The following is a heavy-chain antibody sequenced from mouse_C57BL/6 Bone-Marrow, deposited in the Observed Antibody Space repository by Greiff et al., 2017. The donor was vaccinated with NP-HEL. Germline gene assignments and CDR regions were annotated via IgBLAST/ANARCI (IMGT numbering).Heavy chain of an antibody. CDR1: GFSLTSYA. V-gene: IGHV2-9-1*01. CDR2: IWTGGGT. J-gene: IGHJ1*03. CDR3: ARNDYYGSSYDFDV. Sequence: VKLVESGPGLVAPSQSLSITCTVSGFSLTSYAISWVRQPPGKGLEWLGVIWTGGGTNYNSALKSRLSISKDNSKSQVFLKMNSLQTDDTARYYCARNDYYGSSYDFDVWGTGTTVTVSS. D-gene: IGHD1-1*01.